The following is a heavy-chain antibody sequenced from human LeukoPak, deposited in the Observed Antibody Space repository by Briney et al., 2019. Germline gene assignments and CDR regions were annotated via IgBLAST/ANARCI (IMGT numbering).Heavy chain of an antibody. J-gene: IGHJ6*03. V-gene: IGHV1-69*05. CDR2: IIPIFGTA. Sequence: SVKVSCKASGGTFSSYAISWVRQAPGQGLEWMGGIIPIFGTANYAQKFQGRVTITTDESTSTAYMELSSLRSEDTAVYYCARDGGIQEDTAIVNYYYYYMDVWGKGTTVTVSS. CDR1: GGTFSSYA. D-gene: IGHD5-18*01. CDR3: ARDGGIQEDTAIVNYYYYYMDV.